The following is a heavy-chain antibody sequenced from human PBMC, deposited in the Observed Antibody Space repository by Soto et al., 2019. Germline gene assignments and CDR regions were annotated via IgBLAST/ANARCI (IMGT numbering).Heavy chain of an antibody. CDR1: GYTFTSYG. D-gene: IGHD6-25*01. V-gene: IGHV1-18*04. CDR2: ISAFNGDT. J-gene: IGHJ4*02. Sequence: QVQLVQSGTEVKKPGASVIVSCKAFGYTFTSYGFSWVRQVPGQGLEWLGWISAFNGDTQYAQTMKGRLTVTTDTSTTTVHMELRSLTPADTAVYYCAREAGWQRMVPYDWGQGTLVTVS. CDR3: AREAGWQRMVPYD.